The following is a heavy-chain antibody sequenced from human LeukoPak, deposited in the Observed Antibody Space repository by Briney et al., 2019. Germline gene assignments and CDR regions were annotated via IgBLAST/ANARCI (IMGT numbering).Heavy chain of an antibody. D-gene: IGHD3-10*01. CDR2: INWNGGSR. V-gene: IGHV3-20*04. CDR1: GFNFDDYV. CDR3: ARDSSMLRGPLVIYYFDF. Sequence: PGGSLRLSCAASGFNFDDYVMSWVRQAPGKGLEWVSGINWNGGSRGYADSVKGRFTISRDSSKNTLYLQMNSLRVEDTAVYYCARDSSMLRGPLVIYYFDFWGQGTLVTVSS. J-gene: IGHJ4*02.